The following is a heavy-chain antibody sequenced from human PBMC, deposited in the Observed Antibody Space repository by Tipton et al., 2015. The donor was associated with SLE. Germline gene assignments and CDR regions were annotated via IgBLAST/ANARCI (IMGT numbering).Heavy chain of an antibody. CDR1: GGSISSSSYY. CDR2: IYYSGST. Sequence: LRLSCTVSGGSISSSSYYWGWIRQPPGKGLEWIGSIYYSGSTYYNPSLKSRVTISVDTSKNQFSLKLSSVTAADTAMYYCARDGGHTYLLGSFDYWGQGTPVNVS. J-gene: IGHJ4*02. D-gene: IGHD3-16*01. V-gene: IGHV4-39*07. CDR3: ARDGGHTYLLGSFDY.